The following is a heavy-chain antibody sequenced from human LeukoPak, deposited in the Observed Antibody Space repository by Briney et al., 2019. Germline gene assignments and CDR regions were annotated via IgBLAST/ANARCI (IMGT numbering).Heavy chain of an antibody. V-gene: IGHV4-31*03. D-gene: IGHD3-22*01. J-gene: IGHJ4*02. CDR1: GGSISSGGYY. Sequence: PSETLSLTCTVSGGSISSGGYYWSWIRQHPGKGLEWIGYIYYGGSTYYNPSLKSRVTISVDTSKNQFSLKLSSVTAADTAVYYCASLTYYYDSSDPPGGVYWGQGTLVTVSS. CDR3: ASLTYYYDSSDPPGGVY. CDR2: IYYGGST.